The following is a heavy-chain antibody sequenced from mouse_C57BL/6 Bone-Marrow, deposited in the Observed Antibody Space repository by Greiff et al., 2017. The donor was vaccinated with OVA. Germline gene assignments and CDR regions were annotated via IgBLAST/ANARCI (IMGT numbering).Heavy chain of an antibody. CDR1: GYTFTSYW. CDR3: ARKRLNYSEDYYAMDY. V-gene: IGHV1-59*01. Sequence: VQLQQPGAELVRPGTSVKLSCKASGYTFTSYWMHWVKQRPGQGLEWIGVIDPSDSYTNYNQKFKGKATLTVDTSSSTAYMQLSSLTSEDSAVYYCARKRLNYSEDYYAMDYWGQGTSVTVSS. D-gene: IGHD2-12*01. CDR2: IDPSDSYT. J-gene: IGHJ4*01.